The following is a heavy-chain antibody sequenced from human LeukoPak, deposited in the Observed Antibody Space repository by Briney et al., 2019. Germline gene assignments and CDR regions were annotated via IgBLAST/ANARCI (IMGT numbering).Heavy chain of an antibody. Sequence: GGSLRLSCAASGFTLSSYWMSWVRQAPGKGLEWVANIKQDGSEKYYVDSVKGRFTISRDNAKNSLYLQMNSLRAEDTAVYYCARVMYSSGWSFDYWGQGTLVTVSS. V-gene: IGHV3-7*01. D-gene: IGHD6-19*01. CDR1: GFTLSSYW. CDR2: IKQDGSEK. J-gene: IGHJ4*02. CDR3: ARVMYSSGWSFDY.